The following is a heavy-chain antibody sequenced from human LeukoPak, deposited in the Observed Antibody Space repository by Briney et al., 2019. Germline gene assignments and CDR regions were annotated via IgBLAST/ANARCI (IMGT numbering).Heavy chain of an antibody. D-gene: IGHD5-24*01. J-gene: IGHJ4*02. V-gene: IGHV1-18*04. CDR2: ISADNGNT. CDR1: GYTFTGYY. CDR3: ARGRWLQLFGDY. Sequence: ASVKVSCKASGYTFTGYYMHWVRQAPGQGLEWMGWISADNGNTNYAQKFQGRVTMTTDTSTSTAYMDLRNLSSDDTAVYYCARGRWLQLFGDYWGQGTVVTVSS.